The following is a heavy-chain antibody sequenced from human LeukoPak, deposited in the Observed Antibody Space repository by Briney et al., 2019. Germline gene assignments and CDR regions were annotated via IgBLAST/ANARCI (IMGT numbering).Heavy chain of an antibody. V-gene: IGHV1-69*04. Sequence: VASVKVSCKASGGTFSSYAISWVQQAPGQGLEWMGRIIPILGIANYAQKFQGRVTITADKSTSTAYMELSSLRSEDTAVYYCARGRWFDPWGQGTLVTVSS. D-gene: IGHD3-10*01. CDR2: IIPILGIA. CDR3: ARGRWFDP. J-gene: IGHJ5*02. CDR1: GGTFSSYA.